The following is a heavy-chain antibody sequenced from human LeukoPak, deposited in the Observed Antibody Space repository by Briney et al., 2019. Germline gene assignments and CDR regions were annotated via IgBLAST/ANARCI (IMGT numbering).Heavy chain of an antibody. Sequence: ASVKVSCKASGYTFTSYGISWVRQAPGQGLEWMGWISPDNGDTNYAQKLQDRVTMTTDTSTSTAYMELRSLRSDDTAVYYCARGDNRPPDPWGQGTLVTVSS. D-gene: IGHD1-14*01. J-gene: IGHJ5*02. CDR1: GYTFTSYG. CDR3: ARGDNRPPDP. V-gene: IGHV1-18*01. CDR2: ISPDNGDT.